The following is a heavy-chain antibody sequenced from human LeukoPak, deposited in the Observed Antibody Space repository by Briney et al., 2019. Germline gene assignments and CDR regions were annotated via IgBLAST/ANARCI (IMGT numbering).Heavy chain of an antibody. V-gene: IGHV3-7*01. Sequence: GRSLRLSCAASGFTFTTYWMSWVRQLPGKGLEWVANINQDGTEKYYVDSVKGRFTISRDNAKNSLDLQMNSLRVEDTGIYYCVKVAKYYYGSETYYFFEHWGQGTPVTASS. J-gene: IGHJ4*02. CDR2: INQDGTEK. CDR3: VKVAKYYYGSETYYFFEH. CDR1: GFTFTTYW. D-gene: IGHD3-10*01.